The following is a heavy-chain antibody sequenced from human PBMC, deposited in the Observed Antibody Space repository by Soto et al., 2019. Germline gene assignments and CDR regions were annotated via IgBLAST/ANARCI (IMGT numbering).Heavy chain of an antibody. J-gene: IGHJ3*02. CDR3: ARVFYDYIWGSYGMTFDI. CDR2: INHSGST. Sequence: QVQLQQWGAGLLKPSETLSLTCAVYGGSFSGYYWIWIRQPPGKGLEWGVEINHSGSTNYNPSLKSPVTISVDTSKNQFSLKLSSVTAADTAVYYCARVFYDYIWGSYGMTFDIWGQGTMVTVSS. CDR1: GGSFSGYY. V-gene: IGHV4-34*01. D-gene: IGHD3-16*01.